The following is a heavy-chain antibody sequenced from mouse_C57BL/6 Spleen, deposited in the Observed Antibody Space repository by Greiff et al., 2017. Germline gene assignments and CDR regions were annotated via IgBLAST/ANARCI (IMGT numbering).Heavy chain of an antibody. D-gene: IGHD2-4*01. J-gene: IGHJ1*03. V-gene: IGHV5-15*01. Sequence: EVKVVESGGGLVQPGGSLKLSCAASGFTFSDYGMAWVRQAPRKGPEWVAFISNLAYSIYYADTVTGRFTISRENAKNPLYLEMSSLRSEDTAMYYCARQKDDYGLLYFEVWGTGTTVTVSS. CDR3: ARQKDDYGLLYFEV. CDR2: ISNLAYSI. CDR1: GFTFSDYG.